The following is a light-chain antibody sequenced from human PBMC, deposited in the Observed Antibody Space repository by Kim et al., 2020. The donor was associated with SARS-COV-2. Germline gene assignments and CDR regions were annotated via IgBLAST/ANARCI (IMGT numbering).Light chain of an antibody. CDR3: QQYGSLPPT. Sequence: SPGESATLSCRASRSVNSSYLAWYQQEPGQAPRLLSYGASSRATGIPDRFSGSGSGTDFNLTISRLEPEDFAVYYCQQYGSLPPTFGGGTKVDIK. V-gene: IGKV3-20*01. CDR1: RSVNSSY. CDR2: GAS. J-gene: IGKJ4*01.